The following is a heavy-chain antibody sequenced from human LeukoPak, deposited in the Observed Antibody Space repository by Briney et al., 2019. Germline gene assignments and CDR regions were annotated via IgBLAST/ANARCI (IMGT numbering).Heavy chain of an antibody. J-gene: IGHJ5*02. CDR3: ARGGSSGWYLDWFDP. D-gene: IGHD6-19*01. V-gene: IGHV4-59*01. Sequence: SETLSLTCTVSGGSISSYYWSWIRQPPGKGLEWTGYIYYSGSTNYNPSLKSRVTISVDTSKNQFSLKLSSVTAADTAVYYCARGGSSGWYLDWFDPWGQGTLVTVSS. CDR2: IYYSGST. CDR1: GGSISSYY.